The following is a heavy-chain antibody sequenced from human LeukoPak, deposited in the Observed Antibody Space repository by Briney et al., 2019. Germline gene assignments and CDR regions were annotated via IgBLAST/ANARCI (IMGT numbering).Heavy chain of an antibody. CDR1: GGSISSYY. D-gene: IGHD6-19*01. Sequence: SETLSLTCTVSGGSISSYYWSWIRQPPGKGLEWIGYIYYSGSTNYNPSLKSRVTISVDTSKNQFSLKLSSVPAADTAVYYCVRARAGYSSGVGYYYYYMDVWGKGTTVTVSS. J-gene: IGHJ6*03. V-gene: IGHV4-59*01. CDR2: IYYSGST. CDR3: VRARAGYSSGVGYYYYYMDV.